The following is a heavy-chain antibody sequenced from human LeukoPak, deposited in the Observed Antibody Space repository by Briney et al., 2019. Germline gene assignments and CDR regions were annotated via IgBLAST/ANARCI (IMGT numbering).Heavy chain of an antibody. CDR1: GFTFSSYS. J-gene: IGHJ4*02. CDR2: IGTNSSII. V-gene: IGHV3-48*02. Sequence: GGSLRLSCAASGFTFSSYSMNWVRQTPGKGLEWVSYIGTNSSIIYYADSVKGRFTISRDNAKNSLYLQMNSLRDEDTAVYYCARHDYAGNSGDYWGQGTLVTVSS. D-gene: IGHD4-23*01. CDR3: ARHDYAGNSGDY.